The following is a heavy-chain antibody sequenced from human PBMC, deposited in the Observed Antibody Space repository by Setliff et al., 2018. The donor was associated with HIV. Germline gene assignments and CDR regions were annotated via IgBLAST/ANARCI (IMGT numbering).Heavy chain of an antibody. CDR3: ARESRDIAATSPLDY. J-gene: IGHJ4*02. CDR2: INPNSGGT. D-gene: IGHD5-12*01. CDR1: GYTFTGYY. V-gene: IGHV1-2*06. Sequence: ASVKVSCKASGYTFTGYYMHWVRQAPGQGLEWMGRINPNSGGTKYAQKFQGRVTMTRDTSISTAYMELSRLISDDTAVYYCARESRDIAATSPLDYWGQGTLVTVSS.